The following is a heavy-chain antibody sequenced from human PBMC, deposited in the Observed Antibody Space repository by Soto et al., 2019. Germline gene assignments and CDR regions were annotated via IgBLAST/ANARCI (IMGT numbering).Heavy chain of an antibody. V-gene: IGHV1-3*01. J-gene: IGHJ4*02. CDR3: ARSVVVPTAPDY. Sequence: QVQLVQSGAEVKKPGASVKVSCKASGYTFTSYAMHWVRQAPGQRLEWMGWINAGNGNTKYSQKFQGRVTISRDTSASTAYMERISLRSEDTGVYYCARSVVVPTAPDYRGQGTQVTVSS. CDR2: INAGNGNT. CDR1: GYTFTSYA. D-gene: IGHD2-2*01.